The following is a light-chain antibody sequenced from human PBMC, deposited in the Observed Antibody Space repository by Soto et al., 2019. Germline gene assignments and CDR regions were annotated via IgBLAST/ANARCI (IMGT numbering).Light chain of an antibody. Sequence: EIVLTQSPGTLSLSPGERATLSCRASQSVSNNYLAWYQQKPGQAPRLLIYGASNRATGIPDRFSGSGSGTEFTLTISSLQSEDFVVYYCQQYNNWPRTFGPGTKVDIK. V-gene: IGKV3D-15*01. CDR3: QQYNNWPRT. CDR1: QSVSNN. CDR2: GAS. J-gene: IGKJ3*01.